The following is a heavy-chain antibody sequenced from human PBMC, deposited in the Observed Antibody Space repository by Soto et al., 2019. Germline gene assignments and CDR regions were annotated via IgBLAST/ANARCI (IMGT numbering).Heavy chain of an antibody. Sequence: PGESLKISCTASGFNFADYAVHWVRQVPGKGLEWVSFIRAKAHGGTTDYAASVKGRFTISRDDSKSIAYLQMNSLKTEDTALYYCTRAYSSSPLDYWGQGARVIVSS. CDR2: IRAKAHGGTT. D-gene: IGHD6-13*01. CDR3: TRAYSSSPLDY. V-gene: IGHV3-49*04. J-gene: IGHJ4*02. CDR1: GFNFADYA.